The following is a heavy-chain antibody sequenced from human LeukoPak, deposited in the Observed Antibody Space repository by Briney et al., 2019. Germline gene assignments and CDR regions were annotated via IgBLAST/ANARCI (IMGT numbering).Heavy chain of an antibody. CDR3: ARKGIGSSRYQNMDV. Sequence: GGSLRLSCAASGFTFNRNAISWVRQAPGKGLEWVSTISIDGGRTYYADSVKGRFTVSRDTSKNTLYLQMNSLRAEDTAVYYCARKGIGSSRYQNMDVWGKGTTVTVSS. V-gene: IGHV3-23*01. CDR1: GFTFNRNA. D-gene: IGHD6-25*01. J-gene: IGHJ6*03. CDR2: ISIDGGRT.